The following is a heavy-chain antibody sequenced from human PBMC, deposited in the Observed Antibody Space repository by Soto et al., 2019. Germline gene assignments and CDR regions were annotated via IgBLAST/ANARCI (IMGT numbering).Heavy chain of an antibody. CDR1: GGIFSSYA. J-gene: IGHJ6*02. CDR2: IIPIFNTA. CDR3: ARVRPTDYVGNYNNGMDV. Sequence: QEQLVQSGAEVKKPGSSVKVSCKASGGIFSSYAISWVRQAPGQGLEWMGGIIPIFNTANYAQKFQGRVTITADESTSTAYMEVNSLRSEDTAIYYCARVRPTDYVGNYNNGMDVWGQGTTVTVSS. D-gene: IGHD4-17*01. V-gene: IGHV1-69*01.